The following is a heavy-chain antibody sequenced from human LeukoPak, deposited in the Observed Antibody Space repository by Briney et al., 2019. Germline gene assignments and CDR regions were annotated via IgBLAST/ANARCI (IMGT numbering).Heavy chain of an antibody. J-gene: IGHJ4*02. Sequence: SETLPLTCAVYGGPFSGYYWSWIRQPPGKGLEWIGEINHSGSTNYNPSLKSRVTISVDTSKNQFSLKLSSVTAADTAVYYCARSGNYYDSLYYFDYWGQGTLVTVSS. CDR2: INHSGST. CDR3: ARSGNYYDSLYYFDY. V-gene: IGHV4-34*01. CDR1: GGPFSGYY. D-gene: IGHD3-22*01.